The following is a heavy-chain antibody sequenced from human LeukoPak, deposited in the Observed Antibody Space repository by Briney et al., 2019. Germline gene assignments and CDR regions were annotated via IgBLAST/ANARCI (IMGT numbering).Heavy chain of an antibody. Sequence: GGSLTLACAASGFTFSSLWMSWVRQAPGGGMEWEPNIKPDGIEKYYVASLNGRCTISRDNAKTSLYLQMNNLRAEDTAVYYCARDLTRYYEFWSGYKDYWGQGTLVTVSS. CDR2: IKPDGIEK. D-gene: IGHD3-3*01. CDR3: ARDLTRYYEFWSGYKDY. V-gene: IGHV3-7*01. CDR1: GFTFSSLW. J-gene: IGHJ4*02.